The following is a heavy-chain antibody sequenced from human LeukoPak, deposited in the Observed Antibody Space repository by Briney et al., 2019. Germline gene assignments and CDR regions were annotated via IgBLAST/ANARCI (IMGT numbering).Heavy chain of an antibody. D-gene: IGHD2-15*01. Sequence: GGSLRLSCAASGFTFSGYEMNWVRQAPGKGLEWVSYISSSGSAIYYADSVKGRFTISRDNAKNSLYVQMNSLRAEGTAVYYCARGRHCSGGSCYFDYWGQGTLVTVSS. V-gene: IGHV3-48*03. CDR2: ISSSGSAI. CDR1: GFTFSGYE. J-gene: IGHJ4*02. CDR3: ARGRHCSGGSCYFDY.